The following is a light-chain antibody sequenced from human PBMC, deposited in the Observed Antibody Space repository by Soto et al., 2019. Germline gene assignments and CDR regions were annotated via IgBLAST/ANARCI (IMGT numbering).Light chain of an antibody. CDR2: HAS. Sequence: EMQMTQSPSTLPASVGDRVTITCRASQSISNWLAWYQQETGTAPKLLIYHASTLESGVPSRFSGSGSGTEFTLTISSLQTDDFATYYCQQYISYSFGQGTKVYIK. V-gene: IGKV1-5*01. J-gene: IGKJ1*01. CDR3: QQYISYS. CDR1: QSISNW.